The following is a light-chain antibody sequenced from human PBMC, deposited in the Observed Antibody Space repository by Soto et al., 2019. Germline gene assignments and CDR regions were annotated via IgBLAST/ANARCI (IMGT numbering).Light chain of an antibody. J-gene: IGLJ3*02. CDR1: KLGDKY. Sequence: SYELTQPPSVSVSPGQPASITCSGDKLGDKYTFWYQQKPGQSPVLVIYQDYKRPSGIPERFSGSNSGNTATLTISGTQALDEADYYCQAWDSNTVVFGEGTQLTVL. CDR3: QAWDSNTVV. V-gene: IGLV3-1*01. CDR2: QDY.